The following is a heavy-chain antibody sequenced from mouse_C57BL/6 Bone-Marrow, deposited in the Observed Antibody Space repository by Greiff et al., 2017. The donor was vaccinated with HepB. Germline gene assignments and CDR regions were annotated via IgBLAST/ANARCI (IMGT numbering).Heavy chain of an antibody. CDR2: ISSGGSYT. V-gene: IGHV5-6*01. Sequence: EVQVVESGGDLVKPGGSLKLSCAASGFTFSSYGMSWVRQTPDKRLEWVATISSGGSYTYYPDSVKGRFTISRDNAKNTLYLQMSSLKSEDTAMYYCARHRTYYYYYFDYWGQGTTLTVSS. CDR3: ARHRTYYYYYFDY. J-gene: IGHJ2*01. D-gene: IGHD1-1*01. CDR1: GFTFSSYG.